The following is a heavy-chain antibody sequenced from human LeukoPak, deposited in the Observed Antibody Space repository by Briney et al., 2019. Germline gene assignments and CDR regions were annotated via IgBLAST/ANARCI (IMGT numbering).Heavy chain of an antibody. V-gene: IGHV3-23*01. D-gene: IGHD2-2*01. Sequence: PGGSLRLSCAASGFTFSSYAMSWVRQAPGKGLEWVSAISGSGGSTYYADSVKGRFTISRDNSKNTLYLQMNSLRAEDTAVYYCAKDRYCSSTSCYLHFQHWGQGTLVAVSS. CDR3: AKDRYCSSTSCYLHFQH. CDR2: ISGSGGST. CDR1: GFTFSSYA. J-gene: IGHJ1*01.